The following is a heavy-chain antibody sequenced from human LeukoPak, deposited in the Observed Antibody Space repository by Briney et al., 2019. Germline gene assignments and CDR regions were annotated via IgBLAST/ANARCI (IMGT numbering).Heavy chain of an antibody. CDR2: ISYDGSNK. CDR3: AKYGHYYDSSGLLY. Sequence: GGSLRLSCAASGFTFSSYGMHWVRQAPGKGLEWVAVISYDGSNKYYADPVKGRFTISRDNSKNTLYLQMNSLRAEDTAVYYCAKYGHYYDSSGLLYWGQGTLVTVSS. J-gene: IGHJ4*02. V-gene: IGHV3-30*18. D-gene: IGHD3-22*01. CDR1: GFTFSSYG.